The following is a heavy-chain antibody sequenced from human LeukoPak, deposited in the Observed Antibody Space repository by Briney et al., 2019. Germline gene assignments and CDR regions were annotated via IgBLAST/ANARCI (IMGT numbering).Heavy chain of an antibody. J-gene: IGHJ4*02. Sequence: PGGSLRLSCAASGFTFCSYSMNWVRQAPGKGLEWVSSISSSSSYIYYADSVKGRFTISRDNAKNSLYLQMNSLRAEDTAVYYCARDSDDYEGFDYWGQGTLVTVSS. CDR1: GFTFCSYS. CDR3: ARDSDDYEGFDY. D-gene: IGHD3-16*01. V-gene: IGHV3-21*01. CDR2: ISSSSSYI.